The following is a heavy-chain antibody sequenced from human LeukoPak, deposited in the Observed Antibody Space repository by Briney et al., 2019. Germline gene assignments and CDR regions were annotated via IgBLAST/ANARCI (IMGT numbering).Heavy chain of an antibody. J-gene: IGHJ4*02. D-gene: IGHD1-26*01. CDR1: GFAVSSNY. CDR2: LYSGGST. V-gene: IGHV3-53*01. Sequence: GGSLRLSCAASGFAVSSNYMSWVRQAPGKGLEWVSVLYSGGSTYYADSVKGRFTISRDNSKNTMYLQMNSLRVEDTAVYYCAKHSGSYYRLPFDYWGQGTLVTVSS. CDR3: AKHSGSYYRLPFDY.